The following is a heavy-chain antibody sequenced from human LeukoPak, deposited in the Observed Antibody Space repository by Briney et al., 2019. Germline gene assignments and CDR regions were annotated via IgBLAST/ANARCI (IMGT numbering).Heavy chain of an antibody. CDR1: GYTLTELS. D-gene: IGHD2-15*01. Sequence: ASVKVSCKVSGYTLTELSMHWVRQAPGKGLEWMGGFDPEDGETIYAQKFQGRVTMTEDTSTDTAYMELSSLRSEDTAVYYCALDIVVVVAATPYYYYGMDVWGQGTTVTVSS. J-gene: IGHJ6*02. CDR2: FDPEDGET. V-gene: IGHV1-24*01. CDR3: ALDIVVVVAATPYYYYGMDV.